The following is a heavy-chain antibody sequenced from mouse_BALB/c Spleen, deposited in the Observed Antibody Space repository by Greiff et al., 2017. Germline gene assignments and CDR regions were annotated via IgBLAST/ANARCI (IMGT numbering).Heavy chain of an antibody. J-gene: IGHJ2*01. CDR3: AREGNYRYYFDY. CDR1: GYSITSDYA. D-gene: IGHD2-14*01. CDR2: ISYSGST. V-gene: IGHV3-2*02. Sequence: EVKLLESGPGLVKPSQSLSLTCTVTGYSITSDYAWNWIRQFPGNKLEWMGYISYSGSTSYNPSLKSRISITRDTSKNQFFLQLNSVTTEDTATYYCAREGNYRYYFDYWGQGTTLTVSS.